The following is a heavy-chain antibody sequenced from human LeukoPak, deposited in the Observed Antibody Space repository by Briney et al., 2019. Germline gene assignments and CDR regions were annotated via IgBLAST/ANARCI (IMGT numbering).Heavy chain of an antibody. CDR2: IGSRGTTK. D-gene: IGHD4/OR15-4a*01. CDR3: AREATMAIDY. V-gene: IGHV3-11*04. J-gene: IGHJ4*02. Sequence: GGSLRLSCAASGFTFSDYYMSWIRQAPGKGLEWVSYIGSRGTTKYYADSVEGRFTISRDNAKNSLYLQMNSLRAEDTAVYYCAREATMAIDYWGQGTLVTVSS. CDR1: GFTFSDYY.